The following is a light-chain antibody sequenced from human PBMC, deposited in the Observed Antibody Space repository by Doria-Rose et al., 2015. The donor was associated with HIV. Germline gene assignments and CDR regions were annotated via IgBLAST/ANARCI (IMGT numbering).Light chain of an antibody. J-gene: IGKJ5*01. CDR3: QQYGTSRGT. CDR1: QRVKSSY. CDR2: DAS. Sequence: EIVLTQSPGTLSLSPGERATLSCRASQRVKSSYLAWYQQKPGQAPRLLIYDASTRATGIPERYSGSGSGTDFTLTISRLEPEDVAVYYCQQYGTSRGTFGQGTRLEIK. V-gene: IGKV3-20*01.